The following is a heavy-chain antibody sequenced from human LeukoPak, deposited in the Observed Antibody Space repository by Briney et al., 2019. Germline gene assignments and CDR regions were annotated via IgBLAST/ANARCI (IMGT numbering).Heavy chain of an antibody. CDR3: VIEPILSGGWLNY. V-gene: IGHV4-39*07. D-gene: IGHD6-19*01. CDR2: INHSGST. CDR1: GGSISSSSYY. Sequence: TSETLSLTCTVSGGSISSSSYYWGWIRQPPGKGLEWIGEINHSGSTNYNPSLKSRVTISVDTSKNQFSLKLSSVTAADTAVYYCVIEPILSGGWLNYWGQGTLVTVSS. J-gene: IGHJ4*02.